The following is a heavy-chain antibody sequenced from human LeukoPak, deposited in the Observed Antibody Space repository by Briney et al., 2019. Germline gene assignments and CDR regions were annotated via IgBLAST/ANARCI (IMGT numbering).Heavy chain of an antibody. Sequence: PSETLSLTCTVSGGSISSSNSWWGWIRQPPGKRLEWIGSFFYGGNTYYSPSLKGRVTISVDTSKNQFSLKVRSVTAADTAVYYCARHPPRRVAEFGNWFDPWGQGTLVTVSS. J-gene: IGHJ5*02. CDR3: ARHPPRRVAEFGNWFDP. D-gene: IGHD3-10*01. CDR2: FFYGGNT. CDR1: GGSISSSNSW. V-gene: IGHV4-39*01.